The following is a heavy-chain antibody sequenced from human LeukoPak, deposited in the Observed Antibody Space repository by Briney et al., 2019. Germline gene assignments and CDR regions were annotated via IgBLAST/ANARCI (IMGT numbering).Heavy chain of an antibody. J-gene: IGHJ4*02. D-gene: IGHD1-7*01. CDR1: GFTFSSYS. V-gene: IGHV3-48*01. CDR3: ARDRLGRITGTTSPQGY. Sequence: GGSLRLSCAASGFTFSSYSMNWVRQAPGKGREWVSYISSSSSTIYYADSVKGRFTISRDNAKNSLYLQMNSLRAEDTAVYYCARDRLGRITGTTSPQGYWGQGTLVTVSS. CDR2: ISSSSSTI.